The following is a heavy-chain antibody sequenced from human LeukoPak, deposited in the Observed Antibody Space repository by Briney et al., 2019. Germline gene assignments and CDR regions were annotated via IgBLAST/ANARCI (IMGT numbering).Heavy chain of an antibody. V-gene: IGHV4-59*08. Sequence: SETLSLTCTVSGGSISSYYWSWIRQPPGKGLEWIGYIYYSGSTNYNPPHKSRLTISVDTSKNQFSLKLSSVTAADTAVYYCARGELAIWGQGTMVTVSS. CDR3: ARGELAI. CDR1: GGSISSYY. CDR2: IYYSGST. D-gene: IGHD1-26*01. J-gene: IGHJ3*02.